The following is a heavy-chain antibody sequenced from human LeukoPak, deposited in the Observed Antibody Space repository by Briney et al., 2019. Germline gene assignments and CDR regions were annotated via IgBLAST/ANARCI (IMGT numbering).Heavy chain of an antibody. D-gene: IGHD3-10*01. CDR1: GGSISSGSYY. CDR2: IYTSGST. Sequence: PSETLSLTCTVSGGSISSGSYYWSWIRQPAGKGLEWIGRIYTSGSTNYNPSLKSRVTISVDTSKNQFSLKLSSVTAADTAVYYCARVGTMVRGGAFDIWGQGTMVTVSS. J-gene: IGHJ3*02. CDR3: ARVGTMVRGGAFDI. V-gene: IGHV4-61*02.